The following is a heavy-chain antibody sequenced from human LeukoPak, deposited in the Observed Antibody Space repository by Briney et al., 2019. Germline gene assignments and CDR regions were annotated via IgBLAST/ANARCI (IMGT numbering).Heavy chain of an antibody. CDR2: INPNSGGT. CDR1: GYTFTGYY. V-gene: IGHV1-2*02. Sequence: GASVKVSCKASGYTFTGYYMHWVRQAPGQGLEWMGWINPNSGGTNYAQKFQGRVTMTRDTSISTAYMELSRLRSDDTAVYYCARDSVVAATPGGDRFDPWGQGTLVTVSS. J-gene: IGHJ5*02. D-gene: IGHD2-15*01. CDR3: ARDSVVAATPGGDRFDP.